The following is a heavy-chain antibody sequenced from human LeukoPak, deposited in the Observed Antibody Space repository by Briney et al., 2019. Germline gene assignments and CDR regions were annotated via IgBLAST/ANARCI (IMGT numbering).Heavy chain of an antibody. J-gene: IGHJ4*02. CDR3: TTDLGTYYHGSQRLIPIDY. V-gene: IGHV3-15*01. CDR1: GFTFTNAW. CDR2: IKSKTNGETT. D-gene: IGHD3-10*01. Sequence: PGGSLRLSCVDSGFTFTNAWMSWVRQAPGKGLEWIGRIKSKTNGETTNYAEPVRGRFTISRDDSKSAVYLQMNSLKIEDTAVYYCTTDLGTYYHGSQRLIPIDYWGQGTLVTVSS.